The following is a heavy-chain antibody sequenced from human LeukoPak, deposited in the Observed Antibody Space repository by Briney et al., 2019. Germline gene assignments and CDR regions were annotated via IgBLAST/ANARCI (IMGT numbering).Heavy chain of an antibody. CDR3: AKDLEYDSSGYYFFDY. Sequence: GASLRLSCAAFGFTFSSYAMSWVRQAPGKGLEWVSAISGSGGSTYYADSVKGRFTISRDNSKNTLYLQMNSLRAEDTAVYYCAKDLEYDSSGYYFFDYWGQGTLVTVSS. CDR2: ISGSGGST. J-gene: IGHJ4*02. V-gene: IGHV3-23*01. CDR1: GFTFSSYA. D-gene: IGHD3-22*01.